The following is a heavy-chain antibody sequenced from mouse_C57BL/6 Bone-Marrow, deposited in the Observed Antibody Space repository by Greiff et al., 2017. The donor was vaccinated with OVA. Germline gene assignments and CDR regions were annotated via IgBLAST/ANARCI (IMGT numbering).Heavy chain of an antibody. CDR1: GYTFSTYW. J-gene: IGHJ3*01. CDR3: ARGAY. Sequence: VMLVESGAELVKPGASVKISCKASGYTFSTYWMNWVKQRPGKGLEWIGQIYPGDGDTNYNGKFKGKATLTADKSSSTAYMHLSSLTSADSAVYFCARGAYWGQGTLVTVSS. CDR2: IYPGDGDT. V-gene: IGHV1-80*01.